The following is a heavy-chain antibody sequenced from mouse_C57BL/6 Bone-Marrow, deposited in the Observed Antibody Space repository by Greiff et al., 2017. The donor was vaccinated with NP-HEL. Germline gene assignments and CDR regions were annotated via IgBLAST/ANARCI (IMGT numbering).Heavy chain of an antibody. CDR1: GYTFTSYW. Sequence: VKLQQPGAELVIPGASVKLSCKASGYTFTSYWMHWVKQRPGQGLEWIGEIDPSDSYTNYNQKFKGKSTLTVDKSSSTAYMQLSSLTSEDSAVYYCARSGLCGNFPYWYFDVWGTGTTVTVSS. CDR2: IDPSDSYT. V-gene: IGHV1-69*01. CDR3: ARSGLCGNFPYWYFDV. J-gene: IGHJ1*03. D-gene: IGHD2-1*01.